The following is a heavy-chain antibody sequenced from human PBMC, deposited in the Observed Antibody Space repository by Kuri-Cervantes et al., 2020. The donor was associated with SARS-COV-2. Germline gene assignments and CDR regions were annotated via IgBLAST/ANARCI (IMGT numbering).Heavy chain of an antibody. Sequence: GESLKISCAASGFTFSNYGMHWVRQAPGKGLEWVADIWYDGSNKYYADAVKGRFTISRDNSKNTLYLHMKSLRSEDTAMYYCAKDRVGVQDFWGQGTLVTVSS. J-gene: IGHJ4*02. V-gene: IGHV3-30*02. CDR2: IWYDGSNK. CDR1: GFTFSNYG. D-gene: IGHD2-21*01. CDR3: AKDRVGVQDF.